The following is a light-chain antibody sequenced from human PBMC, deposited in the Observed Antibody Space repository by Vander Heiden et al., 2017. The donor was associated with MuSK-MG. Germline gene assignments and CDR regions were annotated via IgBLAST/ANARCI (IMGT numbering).Light chain of an antibody. CDR1: SAPTTYI. Sequence: HPVVTQSSSASASLGSSVRLTCTLDSAPTTYIIAWHQQQPGKAPRFLMRLEGSGNHSKGSGGPDRFAGSRSGADRHLAISNLQVEDEADYYCETWDPNTQVFGTGTRVTVL. J-gene: IGLJ1*01. V-gene: IGLV4-60*02. CDR3: ETWDPNTQV. CDR2: LEGSGNH.